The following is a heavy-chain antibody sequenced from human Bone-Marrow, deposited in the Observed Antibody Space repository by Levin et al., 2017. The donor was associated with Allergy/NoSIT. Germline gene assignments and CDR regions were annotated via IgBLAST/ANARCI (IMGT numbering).Heavy chain of an antibody. V-gene: IGHV3-23*01. Sequence: GGSLRLSCAASGFTFSSYAMSWVRQAPGKGLEWVSAISGSGGSTYYADSVKGRFTISRDNSKNTLYLQMNSLRAEDTAVYYCAKALDEQWLVDWFDPWGQGTLVTVSS. J-gene: IGHJ5*02. D-gene: IGHD6-19*01. CDR3: AKALDEQWLVDWFDP. CDR2: ISGSGGST. CDR1: GFTFSSYA.